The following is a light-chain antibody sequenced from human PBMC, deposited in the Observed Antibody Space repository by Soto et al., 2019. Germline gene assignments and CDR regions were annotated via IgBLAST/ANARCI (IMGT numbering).Light chain of an antibody. V-gene: IGKV3-20*01. J-gene: IGKJ5*01. Sequence: EIVLTQSPGTLSLSPGERATLSCRASQSVSSTYLAWYQQKPGQAPRLFIYSASSRATGIPDRLSGSGSGTDFTLTISRLEPEDFAVYYCQQYGESPPLTFGQGTRLEI. CDR3: QQYGESPPLT. CDR1: QSVSSTY. CDR2: SAS.